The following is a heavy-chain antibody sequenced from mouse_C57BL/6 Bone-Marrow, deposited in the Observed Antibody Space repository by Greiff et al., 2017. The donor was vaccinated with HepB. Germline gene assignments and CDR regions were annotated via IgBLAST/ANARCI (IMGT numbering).Heavy chain of an antibody. V-gene: IGHV2-9-1*01. CDR3: ARNFGGGYDEGLAY. Sequence: VQLQESGPGLVAPSQSLSITCTVSGFSLTSYAISWVRQPPGKGLEWLGVIWTGGGTNYNSALKSRLSISKDNSKSQVFLKMNSLQTDDTARYYCARNFGGGYDEGLAYWGQGTLVTVSA. J-gene: IGHJ3*01. CDR2: IWTGGGT. D-gene: IGHD2-2*01. CDR1: GFSLTSYA.